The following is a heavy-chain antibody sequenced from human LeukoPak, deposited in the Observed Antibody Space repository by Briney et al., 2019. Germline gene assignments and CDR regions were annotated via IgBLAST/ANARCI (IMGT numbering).Heavy chain of an antibody. D-gene: IGHD3-10*01. V-gene: IGHV4-59*12. CDR3: AREATMVRGLSWFDP. CDR1: GGSISSYY. J-gene: IGHJ5*02. Sequence: SETLSLTCTVSGGSISSYYWSWIRQPPGKGLEWIGYIYYSGSTSYNPSLKSRVTISVDTSKNQFSLKLSSVTAADTAVYYCAREATMVRGLSWFDPWGRGTLVTVSS. CDR2: IYYSGST.